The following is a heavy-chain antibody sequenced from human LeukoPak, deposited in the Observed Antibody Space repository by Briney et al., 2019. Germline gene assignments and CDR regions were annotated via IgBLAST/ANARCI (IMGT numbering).Heavy chain of an antibody. CDR3: ARAGGRGNGYYVGPFDYYYMDV. D-gene: IGHD3-3*01. CDR2: INPNSGGT. J-gene: IGHJ6*03. V-gene: IGHV1-2*02. CDR1: GYTFTGYY. Sequence: ASVKVSCKASGYTFTGYYMHWVRQAPGQGLEWMGWINPNSGGTNYAQKFQGRVTMTRDTSISTAYMELSRLRSDDTAVYYCARAGGRGNGYYVGPFDYYYMDVWGKGTTVTVSS.